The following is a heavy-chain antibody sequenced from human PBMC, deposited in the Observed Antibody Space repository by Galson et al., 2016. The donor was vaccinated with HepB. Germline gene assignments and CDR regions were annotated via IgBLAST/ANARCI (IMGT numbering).Heavy chain of an antibody. CDR3: ARVACASSSGANRFDY. D-gene: IGHD6-6*01. J-gene: IGHJ4*02. V-gene: IGHV1-8*02. Sequence: SVKLSCTASGYTFSSYNMHWVRQATGQGLEWMAWMNPTGSNTGYAQTVQGRVTISRDTSKNTVYLEMSSLRAEDMAVYYCARVACASSSGANRFDYWGQGTLVTVSS. CDR1: GYTFSSYN. CDR2: MNPTGSNT.